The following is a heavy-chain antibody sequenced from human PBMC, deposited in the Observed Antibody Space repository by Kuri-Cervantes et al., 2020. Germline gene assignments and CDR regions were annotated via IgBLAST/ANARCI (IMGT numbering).Heavy chain of an antibody. J-gene: IGHJ4*02. V-gene: IGHV3-48*01. CDR1: GFTFSSYS. D-gene: IGHD1-26*01. CDR3: AKGNTGTVGASAFDY. Sequence: GGSLRLSCAASGFTFSSYSMNWVRQAPGKGLEWVSYISSSSTIYYADSVKGRFTISRDNSRNTLYLQMNSLRAEDTAEYYCAKGNTGTVGASAFDYWGQGTLVTVSS. CDR2: ISSSSTI.